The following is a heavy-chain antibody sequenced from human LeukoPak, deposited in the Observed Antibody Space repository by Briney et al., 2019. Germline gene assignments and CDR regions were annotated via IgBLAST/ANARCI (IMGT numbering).Heavy chain of an antibody. CDR1: GGSISDSRYY. D-gene: IGHD4-17*01. J-gene: IGHJ4*02. Sequence: WETLSLTCTVSGGSISDSRYYWGWIRQPPGMGLEWIGNIHYSGSTNYNPSVKSRVTISIDTSKNQFSLELSSLTAAGTAVYYCARRDYIITYFFDNWGQGTLVTVSS. CDR3: ARRDYIITYFFDN. V-gene: IGHV4-39*01. CDR2: IHYSGST.